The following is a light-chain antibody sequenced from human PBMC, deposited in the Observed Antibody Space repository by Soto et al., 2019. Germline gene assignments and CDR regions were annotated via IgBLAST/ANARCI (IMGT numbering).Light chain of an antibody. V-gene: IGKV3-11*01. CDR1: QTISRY. CDR2: DAS. J-gene: IGKJ5*01. CDR3: QHRMNWPLT. Sequence: EILMTQSPATLSLSPGERATLSCRASQTISRYLAWYQQKPGQTPRLLIYDASNRATGVPARFSGSGSETDFTLTISRLEPEDFAVYYCQHRMNWPLTFGQGTRLGI.